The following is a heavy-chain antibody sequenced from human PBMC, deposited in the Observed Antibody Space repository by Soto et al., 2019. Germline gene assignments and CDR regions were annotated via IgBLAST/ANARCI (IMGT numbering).Heavy chain of an antibody. CDR1: GGTFSSYA. D-gene: IGHD5-12*01. CDR3: VRVVAIPGYPDN. J-gene: IGHJ4*02. V-gene: IGHV1-69*12. CDR2: IVPIVDTS. Sequence: QVQLVQSGAEVRQPASSVKVSCKTSGGTFSSYAISWVRQAPGQGLEWMGGIVPIVDTSTYAQKFQGRVTIIAAESMSTVYMELSSLRSADTAVYYCVRVVAIPGYPDNWGQGTLVTVSS.